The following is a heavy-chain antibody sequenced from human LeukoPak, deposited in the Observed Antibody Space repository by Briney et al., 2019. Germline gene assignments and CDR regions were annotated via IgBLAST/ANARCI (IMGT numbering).Heavy chain of an antibody. CDR1: GGTFSSYA. CDR2: IIPIFGTA. J-gene: IGHJ4*02. V-gene: IGHV1-69*06. Sequence: SVKVSYKASGGTFSSYAISWVRQAPGQGLEWMGRIIPIFGTANYAQKFQGRVTITADKSTSTAYMELSSLRSEDTAVYYCARGGYRQQLVDYWGQGTLVTVSS. CDR3: ARGGYRQQLVDY. D-gene: IGHD6-13*01.